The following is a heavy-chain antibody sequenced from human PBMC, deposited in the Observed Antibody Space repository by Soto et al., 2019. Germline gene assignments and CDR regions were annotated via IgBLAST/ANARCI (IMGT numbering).Heavy chain of an antibody. Sequence: PGGSLRHSCAASGFTFSSYSMNWVRQAPGKGLEWVSSISSSSKTYYADSVKGRFTISRDNAKNSLYLQLDSLRAEDTALYYCVRSGDYLSGSYWYYFDYWGQETQLTVS. J-gene: IGHJ4*02. CDR2: ISSSSKT. CDR3: VRSGDYLSGSYWYYFDY. V-gene: IGHV3-21*04. CDR1: GFTFSSYS. D-gene: IGHD3-10*01.